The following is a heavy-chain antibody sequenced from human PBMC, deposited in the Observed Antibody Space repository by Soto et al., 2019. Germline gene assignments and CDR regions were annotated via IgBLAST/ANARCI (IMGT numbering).Heavy chain of an antibody. D-gene: IGHD6-13*01. V-gene: IGHV3-21*01. CDR2: ISSSSSYI. CDR3: ARASAAAGPFDY. J-gene: IGHJ4*02. CDR1: GFTFSSYS. Sequence: GGSLRLSCAASGFTFSSYSMNWVRQAPRKGLEWVSSISSSSSYIYYADSVKGRFTISRDNAKNSLYLQMNSLRAEDTAVYYCARASAAAGPFDYWGQGTLVTVSS.